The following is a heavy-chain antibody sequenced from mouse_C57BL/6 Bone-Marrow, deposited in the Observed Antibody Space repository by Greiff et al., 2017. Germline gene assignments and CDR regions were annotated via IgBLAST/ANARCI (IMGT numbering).Heavy chain of an antibody. J-gene: IGHJ3*01. CDR3: AKGGGSDGTWLAY. CDR2: IYPSDSET. CDR1: GYTFTSYW. Sequence: QVQLQQPGAELVRPGSSVKLSCKASGYTFTSYWMDWVKQRPGQGLEWIGNIYPSDSETHYNQKFKDKATLTVDKSSSTAYMQLRSLPSEDSVVYCCAKGGGSDGTWLAYWGQGTLVTVSA. V-gene: IGHV1-61*01.